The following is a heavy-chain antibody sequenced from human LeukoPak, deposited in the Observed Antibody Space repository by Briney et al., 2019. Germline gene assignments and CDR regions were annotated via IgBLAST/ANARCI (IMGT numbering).Heavy chain of an antibody. J-gene: IGHJ4*02. CDR3: WRTRDGYNFGLFDC. V-gene: IGHV3-21*01. CDR2: ISSNSSHT. Sequence: TGGSLRLCCAASGFTFSSYRMNWVRQAPGKGQEWVSLISSNSSHTYNADSVKGRFTISRDNAKNSLYLEMNSLRVEDTAVYYCWRTRDGYNFGLFDCWGQGTLVTVSS. D-gene: IGHD5-24*01. CDR1: GFTFSSYR.